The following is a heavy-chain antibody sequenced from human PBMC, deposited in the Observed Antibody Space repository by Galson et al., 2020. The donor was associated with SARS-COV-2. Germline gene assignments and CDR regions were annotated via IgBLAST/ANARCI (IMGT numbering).Heavy chain of an antibody. CDR1: GFSLTTTGLS. CDR3: ARADTRGSYCRDYYYGIDV. CDR2: IDWDEDK. V-gene: IGHV2-70*11. Sequence: ESGPTLVKPTQTLTLTCTFSGFSLTTTGLSVTWIRQPPGKALEWLARIDWDEDKYYRTSLKTRLTIYKDDSKNQVVLTMTDMGPADTATYYCARADTRGSYCRDYYYGIDVWGQGTTVTVSS. J-gene: IGHJ6*02. D-gene: IGHD1-26*01.